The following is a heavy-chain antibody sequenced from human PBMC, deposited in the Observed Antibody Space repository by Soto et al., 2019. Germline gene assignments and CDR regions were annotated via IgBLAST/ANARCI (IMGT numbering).Heavy chain of an antibody. CDR3: ARLRRDIVVVAALYLDH. CDR1: GGSVSSGSYH. D-gene: IGHD2-2*01. CDR2: IYYSGST. V-gene: IGHV4-61*01. Sequence: QVQLQESGPGLVKPSETLSLTCTVSGGSVSSGSYHWSWIRQPPGKGLEWIGYIYYSGSTNYNPSLKRRVTISVDTSKHRFSLKLSSVTAADTAVYYCARLRRDIVVVAALYLDHWGQGTLVTVSS. J-gene: IGHJ4*02.